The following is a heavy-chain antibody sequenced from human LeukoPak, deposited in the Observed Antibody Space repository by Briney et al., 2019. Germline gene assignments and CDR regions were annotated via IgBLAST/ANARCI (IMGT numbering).Heavy chain of an antibody. J-gene: IGHJ4*02. V-gene: IGHV3-53*01. Sequence: GGSLRLSCAASGFTVSSNYMSWVRQAPGKGLEWVSVIYTGGSTYYADSVKGRFTISRDNSKNTLYLQMNSLRAEDTAVYYCANRSSGWHGIDYWGQGTLVTVSS. CDR2: IYTGGST. CDR1: GFTVSSNY. D-gene: IGHD6-19*01. CDR3: ANRSSGWHGIDY.